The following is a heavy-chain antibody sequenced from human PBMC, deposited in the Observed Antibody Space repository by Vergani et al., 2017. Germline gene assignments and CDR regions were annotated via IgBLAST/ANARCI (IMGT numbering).Heavy chain of an antibody. CDR2: IYYSWST. D-gene: IGHD3-16*02. V-gene: IGHV4-39*01. CDR1: GGSISSSSYY. J-gene: IGHJ5*02. Sequence: QLQLQESGPGLVKPSETLSLTCTVSGGSISSSSYYWGWIRQPPGKGLEWIGSIYYSWSTYYNPSLKSRVTISVDTSKNQFSLKLSSVTAADTAVYYCARHFLYYDYVWGSYRFNWFDPWSQGTLVTVSS. CDR3: ARHFLYYDYVWGSYRFNWFDP.